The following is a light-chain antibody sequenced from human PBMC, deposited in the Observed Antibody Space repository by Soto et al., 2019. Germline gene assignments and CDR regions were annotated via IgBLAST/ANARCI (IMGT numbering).Light chain of an antibody. CDR2: DAS. CDR1: QSVPRH. CDR3: QQSSNWPPEIT. V-gene: IGKV3-11*01. Sequence: EIVLTQSPASLSLSPGERATVSCRASQSVPRHLAWYQQRPSLPPRLLIYDASSRATGVPDRFSGSGSGTDFILTISSLEPEDFAVYYCQQSSNWPPEITFGQGTRLEIK. J-gene: IGKJ5*01.